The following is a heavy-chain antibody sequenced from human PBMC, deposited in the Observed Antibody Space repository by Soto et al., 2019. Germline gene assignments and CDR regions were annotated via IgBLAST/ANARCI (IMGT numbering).Heavy chain of an antibody. CDR2: IYWDADK. Sequence: QITLKESGPPLVRPTQTLTLTCTFSGFSLSTTGVGVGWIRQPPGKALEWLALIYWDADKRYSPSLKSRLTITKDTSKNEVIRTVTNMLPVDTATYYCAQSLRDYGLGRERASYFAPGGQGTLVTVSS. V-gene: IGHV2-5*02. CDR3: AQSLRDYGLGRERASYFAP. CDR1: GFSLSTTGVG. D-gene: IGHD3-10*01. J-gene: IGHJ5*02.